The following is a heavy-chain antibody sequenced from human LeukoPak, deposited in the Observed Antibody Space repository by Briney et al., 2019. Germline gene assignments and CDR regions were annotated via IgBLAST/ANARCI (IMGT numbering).Heavy chain of an antibody. Sequence: GGSLRLSCVASGFTFSSYEMNWVRQAPGKGLEWVSFISVGGSNTYYADSVKGRFTISRDNAKKSLYLQMNSLGAEDTAVYYCARGGQWLASFDYWGQGTLVAVSS. V-gene: IGHV3-48*03. CDR1: GFTFSSYE. CDR2: ISVGGSNT. J-gene: IGHJ4*02. CDR3: ARGGQWLASFDY. D-gene: IGHD6-19*01.